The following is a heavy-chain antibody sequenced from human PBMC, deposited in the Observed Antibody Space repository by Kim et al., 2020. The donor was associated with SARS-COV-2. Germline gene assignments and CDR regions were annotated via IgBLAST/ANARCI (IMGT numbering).Heavy chain of an antibody. D-gene: IGHD3-22*01. V-gene: IGHV3-74*01. CDR2: INTDDTII. CDR3: VRDSSATY. J-gene: IGHJ4*02. CDR1: GFTFSRHW. Sequence: GGSLRLSCAASGFTFSRHWMHWVRQAPGKGLMWISRINTDDTIIDYADSVKGRFTISRDNAKSTLYLQMNSLRDEDTAVYYCVRDSSATYWCQGTLVTVS.